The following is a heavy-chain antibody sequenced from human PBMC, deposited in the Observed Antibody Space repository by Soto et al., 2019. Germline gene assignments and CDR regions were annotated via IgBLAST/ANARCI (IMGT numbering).Heavy chain of an antibody. V-gene: IGHV4-39*07. Sequence: SETLSLTCTVSGDSISSSRYHWGWIRQPPGKGLEWIGYIYYTGNTYYNPSLKSRVTISVDTSKNQFSLKLSSVTAADTAVYYCARDWFGESSGVDVWGQGTTVTVSS. CDR1: GDSISSSRYH. CDR2: IYYTGNT. J-gene: IGHJ6*02. D-gene: IGHD3-10*01. CDR3: ARDWFGESSGVDV.